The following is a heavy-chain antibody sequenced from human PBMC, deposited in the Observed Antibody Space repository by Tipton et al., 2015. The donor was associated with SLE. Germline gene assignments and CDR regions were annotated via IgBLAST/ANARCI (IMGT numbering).Heavy chain of an antibody. J-gene: IGHJ5*02. CDR3: ASSRGWVVASLHP. CDR1: GGSFSGYY. CDR2: IYTSGST. V-gene: IGHV4-4*09. Sequence: TLSLTCAVYGGSFSGYYWSWIRQTPGKGLEWIGYIYTSGSTNYNPSLKSRVTISVDTSKNQFSLKLSSVTAADTAVYYCASSRGWVVASLHPWGQGTLVTVSS. D-gene: IGHD2-15*01.